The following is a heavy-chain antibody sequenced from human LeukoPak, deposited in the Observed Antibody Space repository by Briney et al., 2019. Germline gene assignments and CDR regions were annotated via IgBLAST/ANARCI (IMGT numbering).Heavy chain of an antibody. Sequence: PSETLSLTCTVSGGSVSSRSYYWSWIRQPPGKGLEWIGYIYYSGSTNYNPSLKSRVTISVDTSKNQFSLMLSSVTAADTAVYYCARWDSSGYYYFDYWGQGTLVTVSS. CDR1: GGSVSSRSYY. D-gene: IGHD3-22*01. V-gene: IGHV4-61*01. CDR2: IYYSGST. CDR3: ARWDSSGYYYFDY. J-gene: IGHJ4*02.